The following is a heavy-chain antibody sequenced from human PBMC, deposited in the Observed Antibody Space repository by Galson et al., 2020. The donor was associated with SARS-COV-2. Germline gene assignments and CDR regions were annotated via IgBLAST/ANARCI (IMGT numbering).Heavy chain of an antibody. D-gene: IGHD6-13*01. CDR3: ARGGYTRWFDP. V-gene: IGHV3-11*06. Sequence: GGSLRLSCAASGFTFTDYYMSWIRQAPGKGLEWVSFISDSSSYTKYADSVQGRLTISRDNAKNLLYLQMNSLRVEDTAVYYCARGGYTRWFDPWGQGTLVTVSS. CDR2: ISDSSSYT. J-gene: IGHJ5*02. CDR1: GFTFTDYY.